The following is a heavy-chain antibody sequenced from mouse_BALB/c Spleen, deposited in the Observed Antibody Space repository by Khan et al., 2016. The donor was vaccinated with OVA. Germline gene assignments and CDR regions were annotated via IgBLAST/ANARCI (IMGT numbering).Heavy chain of an antibody. CDR2: ISYSGST. CDR1: GYSITSDYA. CDR3: ARDGSRYNYAMDY. J-gene: IGHJ4*01. V-gene: IGHV3-2*02. D-gene: IGHD2-3*01. Sequence: VQLKESGPGLVKPSQSLSLTCTVTGYSITSDYAWNWIRQFPGNKLEWMGYISYSGSTNYNPSLKSRISITRDTSTNQFFLQLNSVTTEDTDTDYCARDGSRYNYAMDYWGQGTSVTVSS.